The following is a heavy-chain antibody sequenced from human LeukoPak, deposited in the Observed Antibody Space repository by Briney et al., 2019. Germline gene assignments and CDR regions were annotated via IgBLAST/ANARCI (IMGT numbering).Heavy chain of an antibody. CDR2: ISAYNGNT. D-gene: IGHD6-13*01. Sequence: ASVKVSCKASGYTFTSYGISWVRQAPGQGLEWMGWISAYNGNTNYAQKLQGRVTMTTDTSTSTAYMELRSLRSDDTAVYYCARDTRVSSRRKLPLGYWGQGTLVTVSS. CDR3: ARDTRVSSRRKLPLGY. V-gene: IGHV1-18*01. J-gene: IGHJ4*02. CDR1: GYTFTSYG.